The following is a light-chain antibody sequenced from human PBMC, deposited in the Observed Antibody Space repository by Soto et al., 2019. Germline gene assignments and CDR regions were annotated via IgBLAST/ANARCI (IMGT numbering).Light chain of an antibody. CDR2: DAS. CDR1: QSVGST. Sequence: ILMTQSPATLSVSPGERATLSCRASQSVGSTLAWYQQKVGQAPRLLIYDASARATGIPARFSGSGSGTEFTLTISSLQSEDFAVYYCQQYNDWPETFGQGTKVDIK. V-gene: IGKV3-15*01. J-gene: IGKJ1*01. CDR3: QQYNDWPET.